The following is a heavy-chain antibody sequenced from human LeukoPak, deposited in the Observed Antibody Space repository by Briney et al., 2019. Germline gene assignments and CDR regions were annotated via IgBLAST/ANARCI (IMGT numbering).Heavy chain of an antibody. V-gene: IGHV1-8*01. D-gene: IGHD7-27*01. CDR2: MSPNSGDT. CDR1: GYIXTXXX. Sequence: ASVKVSCKASGYIXTXXXXNWVRQTXGXXXXWMVWMSPNSGDTGYAQKFQDRVTMTRNTSISTAYMELSSLRSDDTAVYYCARGPPNWGYDYWGPGTLVTVSS. CDR3: ARGPPNWGYDY. J-gene: IGHJ4*02.